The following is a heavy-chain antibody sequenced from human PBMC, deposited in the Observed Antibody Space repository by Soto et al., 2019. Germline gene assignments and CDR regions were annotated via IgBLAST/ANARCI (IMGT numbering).Heavy chain of an antibody. Sequence: GGSLRLSCAASGFAFSSYAMSWVRQAPGKGLEWVSAITGSGGSTYYADSVKGRFTISRDNSKNTLYLQMNSLRAEDTAVYYCAKAPYGSGSYMYFDYWGQGTMVNV. V-gene: IGHV3-23*01. CDR3: AKAPYGSGSYMYFDY. CDR2: ITGSGGST. D-gene: IGHD3-10*01. CDR1: GFAFSSYA. J-gene: IGHJ4*02.